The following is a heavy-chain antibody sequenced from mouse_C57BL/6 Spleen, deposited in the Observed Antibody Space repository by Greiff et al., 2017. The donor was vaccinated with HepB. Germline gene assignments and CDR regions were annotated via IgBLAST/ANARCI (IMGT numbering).Heavy chain of an antibody. CDR1: GYAFSSSW. Sequence: QVHVKQSGPELVKPGASVKISCKASGYAFSSSWMNWVKQRPGKGLEWIGRIYPGDGDTNYNGKFKGKATLTADKSSSTAYMQLSSLTSEDSAVYFCARGDGGFAYWGQGTLVTVSA. J-gene: IGHJ3*01. V-gene: IGHV1-82*01. CDR2: IYPGDGDT. CDR3: ARGDGGFAY. D-gene: IGHD1-1*02.